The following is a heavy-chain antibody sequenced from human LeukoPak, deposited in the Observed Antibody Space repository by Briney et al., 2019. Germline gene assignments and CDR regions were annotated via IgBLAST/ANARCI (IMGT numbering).Heavy chain of an antibody. CDR3: AHSPLSYYDFWSGYSNTYYFDY. J-gene: IGHJ4*02. V-gene: IGHV2-5*01. Sequence: SAPTLVKPTQTLTLTCTFSGFSLSTTGEGVGWIRQPPGKALDSLAPIYWNGDSPYSPSLKSRLTITKDTSKNQAVLTMTNMDPVDTATYYCAHSPLSYYDFWSGYSNTYYFDYWGQGTLVTVSS. CDR2: IYWNGDS. D-gene: IGHD3-3*01. CDR1: GFSLSTTGEG.